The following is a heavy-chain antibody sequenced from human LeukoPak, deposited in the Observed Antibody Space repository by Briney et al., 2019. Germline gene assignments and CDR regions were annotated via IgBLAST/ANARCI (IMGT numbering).Heavy chain of an antibody. Sequence: GGSLRLSCAASGFTFSSYGMHWVRQAPGKGLEWVAVISYDGSNKYYADSVKGRFTISRDNSKNTLYLQMNSLRAEDTAVYYCARDTPFSTGPIDYWGQGTLVTVSS. D-gene: IGHD3-9*01. V-gene: IGHV3-30*03. CDR3: ARDTPFSTGPIDY. J-gene: IGHJ4*02. CDR1: GFTFSSYG. CDR2: ISYDGSNK.